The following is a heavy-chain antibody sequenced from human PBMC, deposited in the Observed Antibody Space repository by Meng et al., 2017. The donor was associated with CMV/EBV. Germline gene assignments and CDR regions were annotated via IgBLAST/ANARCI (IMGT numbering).Heavy chain of an antibody. CDR3: TKFGQLEPRIY. J-gene: IGHJ4*02. V-gene: IGHV3/OR16-13*01. CDR2: INSDGSST. CDR1: GFTFSSYW. Sequence: GRLVGLGRGLVHPGGPLRLSLAASGFTFSSYWMHWVRQAPGKGRVWVSRINSDGSSTSYADSMKGQFTISRDNAKNTLYLQMNSLRAEDMAVYYCTKFGQLEPRIYWGQGTLVTSPQ. D-gene: IGHD1-1*01.